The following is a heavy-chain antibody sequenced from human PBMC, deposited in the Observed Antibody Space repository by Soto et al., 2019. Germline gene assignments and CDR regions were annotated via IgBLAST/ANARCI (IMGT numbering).Heavy chain of an antibody. V-gene: IGHV3-23*01. Sequence: EVQLLESGGGLVQPGGSLRLSCAGSGFTFINYAMNCVRQAPGKGLEWVSSISGGGDATFFADSVRGRFTISRDNSKNTVTLQMNSLGVDDTAVYYCARKILGSTSRPNYWYFDLWGRGTLVTVSS. D-gene: IGHD2-2*01. J-gene: IGHJ2*01. CDR3: ARKILGSTSRPNYWYFDL. CDR2: ISGGGDAT. CDR1: GFTFINYA.